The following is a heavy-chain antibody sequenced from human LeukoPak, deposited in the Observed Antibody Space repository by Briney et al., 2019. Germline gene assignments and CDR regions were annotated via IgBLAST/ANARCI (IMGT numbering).Heavy chain of an antibody. CDR2: INAGNGNT. D-gene: IGHD5-18*01. CDR3: ARESRVNSYGLSFDY. Sequence: ASVKVSCKASGYTFTSYAMHWVRQAPGQRLEWMGWINAGNGNTKYSQKFQGRVTITRDTSASTAYMELSSLRSEDTAVYYCARESRVNSYGLSFDYWGQGTLVTVSS. V-gene: IGHV1-3*01. J-gene: IGHJ4*02. CDR1: GYTFTSYA.